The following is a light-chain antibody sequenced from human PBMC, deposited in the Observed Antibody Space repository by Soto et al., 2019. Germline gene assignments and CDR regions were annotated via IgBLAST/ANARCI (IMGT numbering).Light chain of an antibody. CDR3: QQRSNWPPT. CDR1: QSVSSY. V-gene: IGKV3-11*01. CDR2: DAS. Sequence: EIVLTQSPGTLSLSPRERATLSCRASQSVSSYLAWYQQKPGQAPSLLIYDASNRATGIPARFSGSGSGTDFTLTISSLEPEDFAVYYCQQRSNWPPTFGQGTKVEIK. J-gene: IGKJ1*01.